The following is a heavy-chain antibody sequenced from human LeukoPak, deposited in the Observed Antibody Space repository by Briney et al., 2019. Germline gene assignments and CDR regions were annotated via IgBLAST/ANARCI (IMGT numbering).Heavy chain of an antibody. CDR1: GGSISSGSYY. V-gene: IGHV4-61*02. D-gene: IGHD1-26*01. CDR3: ARAYGSYYYYMDV. CDR2: IYTSGST. Sequence: SETLSLTCTVSGGSISSGSYYWSWIRQPAGKGLEWIGRIYTSGSTNYNPSLKSRVTISVDTSKNQLSLKLSSVTAADTAVYYCARAYGSYYYYMDVWGKGTTVTISS. J-gene: IGHJ6*03.